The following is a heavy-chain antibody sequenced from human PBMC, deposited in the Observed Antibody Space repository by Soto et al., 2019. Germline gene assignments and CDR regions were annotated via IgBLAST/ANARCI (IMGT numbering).Heavy chain of an antibody. J-gene: IGHJ4*02. CDR1: GGSISSSSYY. CDR3: ARQIRVGYCSGGSCYRRGGGYFDY. CDR2: IYYSGST. Sequence: QLQLQESGPGLVKPSETLSLTCTVSGGSISSSSYYWGWIRQPPGKGLEWIGSIYYSGSTYYNPSLKSRVTISVDTSKNQFSLKLSSVTAADTAVYYCARQIRVGYCSGGSCYRRGGGYFDYWGQGTLVTVSS. V-gene: IGHV4-39*01. D-gene: IGHD2-15*01.